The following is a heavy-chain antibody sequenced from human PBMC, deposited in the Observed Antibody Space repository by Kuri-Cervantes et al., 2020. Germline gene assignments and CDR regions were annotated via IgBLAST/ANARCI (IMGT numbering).Heavy chain of an antibody. V-gene: IGHV1-69*05. J-gene: IGHJ4*02. D-gene: IGHD6-13*01. CDR2: IIPIFGTA. CDR1: GGTFSSYA. Sequence: SVKVSCKASGGTFSSYAISWVRQAPGQGLEWMGGIIPIFGTANYAQKFQGRVTITTDESTSTAYMELSSLRAEDTAVYYCAKDLAYSSNWSPFDYWGQGTLVTVSS. CDR3: AKDLAYSSNWSPFDY.